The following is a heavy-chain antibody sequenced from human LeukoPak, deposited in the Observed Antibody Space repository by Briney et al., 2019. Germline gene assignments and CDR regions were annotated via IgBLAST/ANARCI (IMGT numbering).Heavy chain of an antibody. J-gene: IGHJ6*02. Sequence: SETLSLTCTVSGGSISSYYWSWIRQPPGKGLEWIGYIYYSGSTNYNPSLKSRVTISVDTSKNQFSLKLSSVTAADTAVYYCAREGGSSSWLNEYYHYYGMDVWGQGTTVTVSS. V-gene: IGHV4-59*01. CDR2: IYYSGST. CDR1: GGSISSYY. D-gene: IGHD6-13*01. CDR3: AREGGSSSWLNEYYHYYGMDV.